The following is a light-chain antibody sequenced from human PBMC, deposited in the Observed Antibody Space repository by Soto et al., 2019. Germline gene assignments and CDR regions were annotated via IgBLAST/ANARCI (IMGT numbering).Light chain of an antibody. CDR1: QTVRSTD. V-gene: IGKV3-20*01. J-gene: IGKJ1*01. CDR2: DVS. Sequence: EIVLTQSPGILSLSPGERATLSCRASQTVRSTDLAWYQQKPGQAPRLLIYDVSSRASGIPDRFSGSGSGSDFALTISRLEPEDFAVYYCQHYGSSRTFGQGTKVDIK. CDR3: QHYGSSRT.